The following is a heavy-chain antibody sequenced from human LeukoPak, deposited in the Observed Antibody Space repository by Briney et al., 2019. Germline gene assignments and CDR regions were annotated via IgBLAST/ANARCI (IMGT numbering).Heavy chain of an antibody. J-gene: IGHJ4*02. D-gene: IGHD3-10*01. CDR2: IKWNGGST. V-gene: IGHV3-20*04. CDR3: ARDYYGSGSPNDY. Sequence: GGSLRLSCAASGFTFEGYGMSWVRQAPGKGLEWVSGIKWNGGSTGYADSVKGRFTISRDNAKNSLYLLMNSLRAEDTALYYCARDYYGSGSPNDYWGQGTLVTVSS. CDR1: GFTFEGYG.